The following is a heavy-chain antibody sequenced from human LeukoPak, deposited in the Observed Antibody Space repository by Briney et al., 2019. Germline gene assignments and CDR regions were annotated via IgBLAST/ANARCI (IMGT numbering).Heavy chain of an antibody. CDR2: IYYSGST. CDR1: GGSISSYY. J-gene: IGHJ6*02. D-gene: IGHD2-2*01. CDR3: ARVPFWLGYCRTNHSMDV. Sequence: SETLSLTCTVSGGSISSYYWSWIRQPPGKGLEWIGYIYYSGSTNYNPSLKSRVTISVDTSKNQFSLKLSSVTAADTAVYYCARVPFWLGYCRTNHSMDVWGQGTTVTVSS. V-gene: IGHV4-59*01.